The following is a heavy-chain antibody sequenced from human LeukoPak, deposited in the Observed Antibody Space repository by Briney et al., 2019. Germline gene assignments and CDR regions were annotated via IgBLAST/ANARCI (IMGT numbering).Heavy chain of an antibody. CDR1: GGSISSYY. V-gene: IGHV4-59*01. D-gene: IGHD6-19*01. CDR3: ARDPPYSSGYHYYMDV. J-gene: IGHJ6*03. Sequence: SETLSLTCTVSGGSISSYYWSWIRQPPGKGLEWIGYIYYSGSTNYNPSLKSRVTISVDTSKNQFSLKLSSVTAADTAVYYCARDPPYSSGYHYYMDVWGKGTTVTVSS. CDR2: IYYSGST.